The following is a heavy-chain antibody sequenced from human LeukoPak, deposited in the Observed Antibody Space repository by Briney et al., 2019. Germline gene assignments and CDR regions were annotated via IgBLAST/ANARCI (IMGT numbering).Heavy chain of an antibody. Sequence: SETLSLTCAVYGGSFSGYYWSWIRQPPGKGLEWIGEINHSGSTNYNPSLKSRVTISVDTSKNQFSLELSSVTAADTAVYYCARGRGYIRYYYYYMDVWDKGTTVTVSS. CDR3: ARGRGYIRYYYYYMDV. CDR2: INHSGST. D-gene: IGHD2-15*01. V-gene: IGHV4-34*01. J-gene: IGHJ6*03. CDR1: GGSFSGYY.